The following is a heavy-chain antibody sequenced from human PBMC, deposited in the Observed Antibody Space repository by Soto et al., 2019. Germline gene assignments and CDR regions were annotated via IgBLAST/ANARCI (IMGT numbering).Heavy chain of an antibody. CDR2: IISKTHGGAT. CDR1: GFDFSNAW. Sequence: GGSLRLSCAASGFDFSNAWMNWVRQAPGKGLEWVGRIISKTHGGATDYTAPVKDRFIVSRDDSKNTLYLQMNSLKTEDTAVYYCAAGTGRTDFDYWGQGTLVTVSS. CDR3: AAGTGRTDFDY. D-gene: IGHD2-2*01. V-gene: IGHV3-15*01. J-gene: IGHJ4*02.